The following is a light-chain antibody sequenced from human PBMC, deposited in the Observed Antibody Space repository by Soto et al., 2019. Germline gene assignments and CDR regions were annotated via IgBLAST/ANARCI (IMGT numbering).Light chain of an antibody. V-gene: IGLV2-14*01. CDR3: SSYTSSSTLEV. Sequence: SALTQPASVSGSPGQSITISCTGTSSDVGGYNYVSWYQQHPGKAPKLMIYEVSNRPSGVSNRFSGSKSGNTASLTISGLQAEDEADYYCSSYTSSSTLEVFGTGTKVTVL. CDR2: EVS. CDR1: SSDVGGYNY. J-gene: IGLJ1*01.